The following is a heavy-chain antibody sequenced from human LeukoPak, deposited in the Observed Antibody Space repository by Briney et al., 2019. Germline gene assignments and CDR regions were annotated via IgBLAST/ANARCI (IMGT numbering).Heavy chain of an antibody. CDR2: ISGSGGST. CDR3: AKRPRIAAAGTAEYFQH. CDR1: GFTFSSYA. D-gene: IGHD6-13*01. V-gene: IGHV3-23*01. J-gene: IGHJ1*01. Sequence: GGFLRLSCAASGFTFSSYAMSWVRQAPGKGLEWVSAISGSGGSTYFADSVKGGFTISRDNSKNALYLQMNSLRAEDTAVYYCAKRPRIAAAGTAEYFQHWGQGTLVTVSS.